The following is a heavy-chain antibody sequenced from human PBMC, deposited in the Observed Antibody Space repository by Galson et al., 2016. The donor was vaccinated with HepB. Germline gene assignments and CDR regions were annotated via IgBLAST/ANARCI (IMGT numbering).Heavy chain of an antibody. V-gene: IGHV4-39*02. J-gene: IGHJ4*02. D-gene: IGHD3-10*01. CDR3: TTDRLGWAPAWVGEFFDY. CDR2: MHSYGST. CDR1: GHSISSSDSY. Sequence: SETLSLTCTVSGHSISSSDSYWGWFRQPPGQGLEWIGSMHSYGSTYGNTSLETRLTLFVDTSKNQFSLKLNFVTAADTAVYYCTTDRLGWAPAWVGEFFDYWGQGTLVIVSS.